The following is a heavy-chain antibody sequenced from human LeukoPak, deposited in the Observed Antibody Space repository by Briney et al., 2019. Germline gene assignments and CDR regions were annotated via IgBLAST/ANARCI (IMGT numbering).Heavy chain of an antibody. Sequence: SQTLSLTCAISGDSVSSNSAAWNWIRQSPSRGLEWLGRTYYRSKWYNDYAVSVKSRITINPDTSKTQYSLPLTSVTPEDTAVYYCAREAYNWNDHHLDYWGQGTLVTVSS. CDR2: TYYRSKWYN. J-gene: IGHJ4*02. CDR3: AREAYNWNDHHLDY. CDR1: GDSVSSNSAA. D-gene: IGHD1-1*01. V-gene: IGHV6-1*01.